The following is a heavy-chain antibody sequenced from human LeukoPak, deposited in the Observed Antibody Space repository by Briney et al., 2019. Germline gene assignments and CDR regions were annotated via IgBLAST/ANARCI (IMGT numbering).Heavy chain of an antibody. D-gene: IGHD3/OR15-3a*01. V-gene: IGHV3-48*03. CDR3: GTHAGRTGSDD. J-gene: IGHJ4*02. CDR2: ISSSGSTI. CDR1: GFTFSSYE. Sequence: GGSLRLSCAASGFTFSSYEMNWVRQAPGKGLEWVSYISSSGSTIYYAGSVKGRFTISRDNAKNSLYLQMNSLRAADTAVYYCGTHAGRTGSDDWGQGTLVPVSS.